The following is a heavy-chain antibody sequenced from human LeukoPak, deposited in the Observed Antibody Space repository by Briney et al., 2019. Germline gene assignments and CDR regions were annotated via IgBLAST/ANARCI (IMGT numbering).Heavy chain of an antibody. CDR2: INHSGYT. Sequence: PSETLSLTCAVSGVSFDDYYWAWVRQTPGKGLEWIGEINHSGYTNDSPSLKGRVTLSIDTSRKQFSLNLRSVTVADAGIYYCTRMTTGHDYWGQGTLVTVSS. CDR1: GVSFDDYY. J-gene: IGHJ4*02. CDR3: TRMTTGHDY. D-gene: IGHD4-17*01. V-gene: IGHV4-34*01.